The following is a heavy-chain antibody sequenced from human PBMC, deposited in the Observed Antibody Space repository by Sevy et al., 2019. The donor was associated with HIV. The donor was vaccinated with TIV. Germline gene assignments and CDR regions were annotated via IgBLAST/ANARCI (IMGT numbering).Heavy chain of an antibody. CDR1: GFSLSTSGVG. Sequence: SGPTLVNPTQTLTLTCTFSGFSLSTSGVGVGWIRQPPGKALEWLALIYWDDDKRYSPSLKSRLTITKDTSKNQVVLTMTNMDPVDTATYYCAHSRQHSSSWYYPIYYYYYGMDVWGQGTTVTVSS. D-gene: IGHD6-13*01. V-gene: IGHV2-5*02. CDR2: IYWDDDK. J-gene: IGHJ6*02. CDR3: AHSRQHSSSWYYPIYYYYYGMDV.